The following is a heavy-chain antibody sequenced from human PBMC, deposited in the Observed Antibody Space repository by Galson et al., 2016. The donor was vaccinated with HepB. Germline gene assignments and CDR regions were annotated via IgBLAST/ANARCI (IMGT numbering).Heavy chain of an antibody. CDR3: ARDPHALDF. V-gene: IGHV3-48*02. J-gene: IGHJ4*02. Sequence: SLRLSCAASGIPFTDYGMHWVRQAPGKGLEWVSYISSSSSTIYYADSVKGRFTISRDNAKNSLSLQMNSLRDEDTAVYYCARDPHALDFWGQGTLVTVSS. CDR1: GIPFTDYG. CDR2: ISSSSSTI.